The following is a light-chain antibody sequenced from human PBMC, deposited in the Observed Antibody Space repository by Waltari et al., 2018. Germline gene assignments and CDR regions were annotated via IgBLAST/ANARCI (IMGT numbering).Light chain of an antibody. CDR3: SSRRSGSTLV. Sequence: QSALTQPASVSGSPGQSITVSCPGTSRDVGAYNSVFWYQQHPGKAPKLMIYDVIKRPSGVSDRFSGSKSGNTASLTISGLQAEDEADYYCSSRRSGSTLVFGGGTKVTVL. V-gene: IGLV2-14*01. CDR1: SRDVGAYNS. CDR2: DVI. J-gene: IGLJ3*02.